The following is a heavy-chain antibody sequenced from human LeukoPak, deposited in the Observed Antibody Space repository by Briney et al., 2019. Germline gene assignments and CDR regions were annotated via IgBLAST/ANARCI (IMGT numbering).Heavy chain of an antibody. CDR1: GYTFTSYG. V-gene: IGHV1-18*01. Sequence: ASVKVSCKASGYTFTSYGISWVRQAPGQGLEWMGWISAYNGNTNYAQKLQGRVTMTTDTSTSTAYMELRSLRSDDTAVYYCARRHYYDSSGHSTADYWGQGTLVTVSS. CDR2: ISAYNGNT. J-gene: IGHJ4*02. D-gene: IGHD3-22*01. CDR3: ARRHYYDSSGHSTADY.